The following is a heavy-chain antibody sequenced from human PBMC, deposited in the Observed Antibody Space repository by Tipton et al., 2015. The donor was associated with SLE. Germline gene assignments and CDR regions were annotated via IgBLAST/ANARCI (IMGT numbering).Heavy chain of an antibody. J-gene: IGHJ4*02. V-gene: IGHV4-59*01. CDR3: ARGTFGYGDYVAY. Sequence: TLSLTCTVSGGSISNYFWSWIRQPPGRLLQYIGYISYSGSTNYNPSLRSRVTISVDTSKNQFSLKVNSVTAADTAVYYCARGTFGYGDYVAYWGQGTLVTVS. CDR1: GGSISNYF. D-gene: IGHD4-17*01. CDR2: ISYSGST.